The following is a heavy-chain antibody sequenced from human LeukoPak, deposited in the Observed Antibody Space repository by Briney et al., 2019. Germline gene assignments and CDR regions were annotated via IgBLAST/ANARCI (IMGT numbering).Heavy chain of an antibody. V-gene: IGHV4-34*01. D-gene: IGHD6-19*01. CDR3: ARGGGAVAY. Sequence: SETLSLTCAVYGGSFSGYYWSWIRQPPGKGLEWIGEINHSGSTNYNPSLKSRVTISVDMSKNQFSLKLSSVTAADTAVYYCARGGGAVAYWGQGTLVTVSS. CDR2: INHSGST. CDR1: GGSFSGYY. J-gene: IGHJ4*02.